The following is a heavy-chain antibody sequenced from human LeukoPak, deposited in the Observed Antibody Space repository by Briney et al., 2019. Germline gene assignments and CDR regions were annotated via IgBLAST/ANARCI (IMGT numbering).Heavy chain of an antibody. V-gene: IGHV4-34*01. D-gene: IGHD6-19*01. J-gene: IGHJ4*02. CDR2: INHSGST. CDR3: ARVYRGIAVAGHEGYFDY. Sequence: SETLSLTCAVYGGSFSGYYWSWIRQPPGKGLEWIGEINHSGSTNYNPSLESRVTISVDTSKNQFSLKLSSVTAADTAVYYCARVYRGIAVAGHEGYFDYWGQGTLVTVSS. CDR1: GGSFSGYY.